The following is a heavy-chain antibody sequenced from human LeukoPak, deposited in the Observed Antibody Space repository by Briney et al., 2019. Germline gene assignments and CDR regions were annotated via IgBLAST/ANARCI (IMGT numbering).Heavy chain of an antibody. Sequence: SGGSLRLSCAASGFTVSSNYMSWVRQAPGKGLEWVSVIYSGGSTYYADSVKGRFTISRDNSKNTLYLQMNSVRAEDTAVYYCARVAGHYYCYYMDVWGKGTTVTVSS. CDR1: GFTVSSNY. V-gene: IGHV3-66*02. J-gene: IGHJ6*03. D-gene: IGHD2-15*01. CDR2: IYSGGST. CDR3: ARVAGHYYCYYMDV.